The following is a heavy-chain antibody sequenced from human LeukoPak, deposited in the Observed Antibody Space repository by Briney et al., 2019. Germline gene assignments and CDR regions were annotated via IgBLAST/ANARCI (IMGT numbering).Heavy chain of an antibody. CDR2: IYYSGST. J-gene: IGHJ4*02. CDR1: GGSISSGGYY. D-gene: IGHD3-10*01. CDR3: ARENRVSMVRGGIYFDY. V-gene: IGHV4-31*03. Sequence: SETLSLTCTVSGGSISSGGYYWSWIRQHPGKGLEWIGYIYYSGSTYYNPSLKSRVTISVDTSKNQFSLKLSSVTAADTAVYYCARENRVSMVRGGIYFDYWGQGTLVTVSS.